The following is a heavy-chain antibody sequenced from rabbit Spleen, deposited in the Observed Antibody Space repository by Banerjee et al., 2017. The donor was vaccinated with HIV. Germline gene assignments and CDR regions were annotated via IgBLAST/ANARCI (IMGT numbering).Heavy chain of an antibody. Sequence: QSLEESGGGLVKPEGSLTLTCTASGFSFSSNYYMCWVRQAPGKGLEWIACIAGGTSAFTYSATWAKGRFTCSKTSSTTVTLQMTSLTAADTATYFCARDTGSSFSSYGMDLWGQGTLVTVS. V-gene: IGHV1S40*01. D-gene: IGHD8-1*01. CDR3: ARDTGSSFSSYGMDL. J-gene: IGHJ6*01. CDR2: IAGGTSAFT. CDR1: GFSFSSNYY.